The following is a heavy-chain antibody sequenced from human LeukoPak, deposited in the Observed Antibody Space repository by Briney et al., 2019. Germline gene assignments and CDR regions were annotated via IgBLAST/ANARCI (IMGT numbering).Heavy chain of an antibody. CDR2: IYTSGST. J-gene: IGHJ5*02. D-gene: IGHD3-9*01. CDR3: ARDVSYYDILTDLNWFDP. V-gene: IGHV4-4*07. Sequence: SETLSLTCTVSGGSISSYYWGWIRQPAGKGLEWIGRIYTSGSTNYNPSLKSRVTMSVDTSKNQFSLKLSSVTAADTAVYYCARDVSYYDILTDLNWFDPWGQGTLVTVSS. CDR1: GGSISSYY.